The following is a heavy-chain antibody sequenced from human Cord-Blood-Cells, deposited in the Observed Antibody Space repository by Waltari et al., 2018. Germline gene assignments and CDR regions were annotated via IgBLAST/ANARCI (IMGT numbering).Heavy chain of an antibody. CDR1: GYTFTSYD. D-gene: IGHD5-18*01. V-gene: IGHV1-8*01. CDR3: ARVDGSYGNYYYYGMDV. Sequence: QVQLVQSGAEVKKPGASVKVSCKASGYTFTSYDINWVRQATGQGLEWMGWMNPNSGNTDYAQKFQGRVTMTRNTSISTAYMELSSLRSEDTAVYYCARVDGSYGNYYYYGMDVWGQGTTVTVSS. J-gene: IGHJ6*02. CDR2: MNPNSGNT.